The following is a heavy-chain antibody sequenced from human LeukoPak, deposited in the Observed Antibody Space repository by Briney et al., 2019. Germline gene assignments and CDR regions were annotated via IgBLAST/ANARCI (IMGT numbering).Heavy chain of an antibody. V-gene: IGHV3-21*01. D-gene: IGHD2-15*01. J-gene: IGHJ3*02. Sequence: PGGSLRLSCAASGFTFSSYSMNWVRQAPGKGLEWVSSISSSSSYIYYADPVKGRFTISRDNRKNSLYLQMDSLRAEDTAVCYCARSSYCSGGSCYEGDAFDIWGQGTMVTVSS. CDR3: ARSSYCSGGSCYEGDAFDI. CDR1: GFTFSSYS. CDR2: ISSSSSYI.